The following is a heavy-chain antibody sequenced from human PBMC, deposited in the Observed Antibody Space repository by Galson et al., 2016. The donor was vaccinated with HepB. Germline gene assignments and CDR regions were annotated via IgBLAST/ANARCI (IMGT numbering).Heavy chain of an antibody. Sequence: SLRLSCAASGFTFSAYPMHWVRQAPGKGLVWISRIFTDGSGTFYADSVKGRFTISRDNAKNTLFLQMNSLRADDTAVYYCGRGSKYGFDMWGQGTMVTVSS. CDR2: IFTDGSGT. CDR1: GFTFSAYP. J-gene: IGHJ3*02. V-gene: IGHV3-74*01. CDR3: GRGSKYGFDM.